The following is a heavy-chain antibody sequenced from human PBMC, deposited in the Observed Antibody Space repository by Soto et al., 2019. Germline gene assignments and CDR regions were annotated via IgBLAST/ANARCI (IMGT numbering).Heavy chain of an antibody. CDR2: IYHTVNT. J-gene: IGHJ3*02. Sequence: SETLSLTCSVSGVSIDSHFWSWIRQAPGKGPELVGYIYHTVNTNYNPALKSRVTISMDTSENQLSLQLSSVTAADTAVYYCARLQYTVVTALDIWGQGTMVTVSS. D-gene: IGHD2-15*01. CDR1: GVSIDSHF. V-gene: IGHV4-59*11. CDR3: ARLQYTVVTALDI.